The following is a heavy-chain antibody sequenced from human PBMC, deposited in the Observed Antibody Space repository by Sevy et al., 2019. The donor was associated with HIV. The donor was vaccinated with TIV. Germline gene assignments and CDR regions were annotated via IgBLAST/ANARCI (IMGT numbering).Heavy chain of an antibody. D-gene: IGHD3-22*01. CDR2: MNTNTGNT. CDR1: GFTFASYD. V-gene: IGHV1-8*02. J-gene: IGHJ4*02. Sequence: ASVKVSCKASGFTFASYDIYWVRQATGQGLEWMGWMNTNTGNTGFAQKFQGRVTMTRNNSISTAYMELSSLRSEDTAVYYCARDTYYYDSSGYFIFDSWGQGTLVTVSS. CDR3: ARDTYYYDSSGYFIFDS.